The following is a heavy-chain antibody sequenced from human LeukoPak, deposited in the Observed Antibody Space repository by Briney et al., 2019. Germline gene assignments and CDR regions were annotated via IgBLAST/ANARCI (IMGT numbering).Heavy chain of an antibody. CDR3: ARCPEGGRMADAFDI. Sequence: PGGSLRLSCAASGFTFSSYWMSWVRQAPGKGLEWVANIKQDGSEKYYVDSVKGRFTISRDNAKNSLYLQMNSLRAEDTAVYYCARCPEGGRMADAFDIWGQGTMVTVSS. J-gene: IGHJ3*02. CDR1: GFTFSSYW. D-gene: IGHD5-24*01. CDR2: IKQDGSEK. V-gene: IGHV3-7*01.